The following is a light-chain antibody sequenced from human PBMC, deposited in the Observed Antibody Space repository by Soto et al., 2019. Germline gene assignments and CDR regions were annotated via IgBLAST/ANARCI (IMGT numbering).Light chain of an antibody. J-gene: IGKJ1*01. CDR3: LPSCSLST. CDR2: GAS. CDR1: QSVSSSY. Sequence: EFVLTQSPCTLSRTKKERATLXCMASQSVSSSYLAWYQQKPGQAPRLLIYGASNRATGIPDRFSGSGSGTDFTLTICRLEPEDIAVYYCLPSCSLSTFCHGTMV. V-gene: IGKV3-20*01.